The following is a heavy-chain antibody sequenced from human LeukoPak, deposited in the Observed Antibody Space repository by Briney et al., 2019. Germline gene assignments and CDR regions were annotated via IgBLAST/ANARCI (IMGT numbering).Heavy chain of an antibody. J-gene: IGHJ4*02. Sequence: GGSLRLSCEASGFTFSTYWMYWVRHAPGEGLQWVSNINGDGSTTTYADSARGRFTVSRDNAKGTLHLQMSSLRAEDTAVYYCVRPRQGDTSAYRPLDYWGRGTLVTVSS. CDR3: VRPRQGDTSAYRPLDY. CDR2: INGDGSTT. D-gene: IGHD3-22*01. V-gene: IGHV3-74*01. CDR1: GFTFSTYW.